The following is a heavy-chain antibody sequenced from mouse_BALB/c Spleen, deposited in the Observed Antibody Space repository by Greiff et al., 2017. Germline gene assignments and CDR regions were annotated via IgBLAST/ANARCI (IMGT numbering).Heavy chain of an antibody. V-gene: IGHV14-3*02. CDR1: GFNIKDTY. J-gene: IGHJ4*01. CDR3: AREYGNYGGYAMDY. D-gene: IGHD2-10*02. CDR2: IDPANGNT. Sequence: EVQLQQSGAELVKPGASVKLSCTASGFNIKDTYMHWVKQRPEQGLEWIGRIDPANGNTKYDPKFQGKATITADTSSNTAYLQLSSLTSEDTAVYYGAREYGNYGGYAMDYWGQGTSVTVSS.